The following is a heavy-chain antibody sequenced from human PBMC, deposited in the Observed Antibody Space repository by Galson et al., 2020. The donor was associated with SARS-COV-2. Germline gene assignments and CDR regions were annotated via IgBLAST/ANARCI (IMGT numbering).Heavy chain of an antibody. CDR2: ISAHNGNT. Sequence: ASVKVSCKASGYTFTSYAISWVRQAPGQGLEWMGWISAHNGNTNYAQKFQGRVTMTTDTSTSTAYMELRSLRSDDMAVYYCARDRLMGELDEIWGQGTLVTVSS. V-gene: IGHV1-18*03. CDR1: GYTFTSYA. J-gene: IGHJ4*02. CDR3: ARDRLMGELDEI. D-gene: IGHD3-16*01.